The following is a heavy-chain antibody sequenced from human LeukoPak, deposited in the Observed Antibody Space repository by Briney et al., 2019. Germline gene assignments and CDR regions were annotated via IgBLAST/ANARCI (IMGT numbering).Heavy chain of an antibody. J-gene: IGHJ3*02. CDR1: GFTFSSYA. Sequence: GGSLRLSCAASGFTFSSYAMHWVRQAPGKGLEWVAVISYDGSNKYYADSVKGRFTISRDNSKNTLYLQMNSLRAEDTAVYYCARDGGYYDSSGYYYSRDAFDIWGQGTMVTVSS. CDR2: ISYDGSNK. CDR3: ARDGGYYDSSGYYYSRDAFDI. D-gene: IGHD3-22*01. V-gene: IGHV3-30*04.